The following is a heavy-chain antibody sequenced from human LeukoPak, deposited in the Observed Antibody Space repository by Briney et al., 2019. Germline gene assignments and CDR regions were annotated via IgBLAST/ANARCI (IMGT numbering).Heavy chain of an antibody. D-gene: IGHD3-3*01. Sequence: GGSLRLSCAASGFTFSSYWMSWVRQAPGKGLEWVANIKQDGSEKYYVDSVKGRFTISRDNAKNSLYLQMNSLRAEDTAVYCCARDEGGITIFGVVKDYWGQGTLVTVSS. CDR1: GFTFSSYW. V-gene: IGHV3-7*01. CDR2: IKQDGSEK. CDR3: ARDEGGITIFGVVKDY. J-gene: IGHJ4*02.